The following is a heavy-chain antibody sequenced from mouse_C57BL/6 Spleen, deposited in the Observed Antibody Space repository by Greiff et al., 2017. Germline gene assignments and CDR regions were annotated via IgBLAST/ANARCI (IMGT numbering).Heavy chain of an antibody. Sequence: VQLQQSGPELVKPGASVRLSCKASGSSFTDYNMNWVKQSNGKSLEWIGVIHTNYGTTSYNQKFKGKATLTVDQSSSTAYMQLNSLTSEDSSVYYCARSGGYGSSYFEVWGTGTTVTVSS. J-gene: IGHJ1*03. D-gene: IGHD1-1*01. V-gene: IGHV1-39*01. CDR1: GSSFTDYN. CDR2: IHTNYGTT. CDR3: ARSGGYGSSYFEV.